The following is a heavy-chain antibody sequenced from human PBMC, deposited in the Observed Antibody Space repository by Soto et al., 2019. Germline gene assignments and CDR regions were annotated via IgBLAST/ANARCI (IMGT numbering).Heavy chain of an antibody. J-gene: IGHJ6*02. CDR1: GGTFSSYA. D-gene: IGHD6-6*01. CDR2: IIPIFGTA. Sequence: QVQLVQSGAEVKKPGSSVKVSCKASGGTFSSYAISWVRQAPGQGLEWMGGIIPIFGTANYAQKFQGRVTITADESTSTAYMELSSLRSEDTAVYYCARVVSSSSIAARPFYYYYYGMDVWGQGTTVTVSS. V-gene: IGHV1-69*12. CDR3: ARVVSSSSIAARPFYYYYYGMDV.